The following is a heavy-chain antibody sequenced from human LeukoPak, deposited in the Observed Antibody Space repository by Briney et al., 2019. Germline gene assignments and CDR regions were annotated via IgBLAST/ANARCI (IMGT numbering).Heavy chain of an antibody. J-gene: IGHJ4*02. D-gene: IGHD3-10*01. CDR1: GYTFTGCY. CDR2: INPNSGGT. Sequence: ASVKVSCKASGYTFTGCYMHWVRQAPGQGLEWMGWINPNSGGTNYAQKFQGRVTMTRDTSISTAYMELSRLRSDDTAVYYCARTRFKITMVRTPYYFDYWGQGTLVTVSS. CDR3: ARTRFKITMVRTPYYFDY. V-gene: IGHV1-2*02.